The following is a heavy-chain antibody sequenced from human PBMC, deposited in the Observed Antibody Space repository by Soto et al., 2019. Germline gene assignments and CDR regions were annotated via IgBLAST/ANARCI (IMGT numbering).Heavy chain of an antibody. CDR3: AKDVVTAIPVGWYLDL. CDR1: GFTFSNYG. D-gene: IGHD2-21*02. CDR2: ISYDGRNK. V-gene: IGHV3-30*18. Sequence: QVQLVESGGGVVQPGRSLRLSCAASGFTFSNYGIHWVRQAPGKGLEWVAVISYDGRNKYYADSVKGRFTISRDNSKNALYLQMNSLRAEDTAEYYCAKDVVTAIPVGWYLDLWGLGTLVTVSS. J-gene: IGHJ2*01.